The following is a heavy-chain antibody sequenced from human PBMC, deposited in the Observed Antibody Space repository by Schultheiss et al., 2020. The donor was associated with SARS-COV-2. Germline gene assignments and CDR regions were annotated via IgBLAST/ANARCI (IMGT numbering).Heavy chain of an antibody. CDR3: ARVGPYGMDV. Sequence: GSLRLSCAASGFTFSNAWMNWVRQAPGKGLEYVSAISSNGGSTYYADSVKGRFTISRDNSKNTLSLQMNSLRAEDTAVYYCARVGPYGMDVWGQGTTVTVSS. CDR2: ISSNGGST. J-gene: IGHJ6*02. V-gene: IGHV3-64*04. CDR1: GFTFSNAW.